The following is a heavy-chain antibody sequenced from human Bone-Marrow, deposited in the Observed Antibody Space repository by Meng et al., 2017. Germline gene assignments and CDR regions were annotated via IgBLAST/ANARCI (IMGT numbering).Heavy chain of an antibody. CDR2: IKHKVSS. Sequence: VKIQQGGAGLWKPSETLPLTVAGYGGSFRGSYWSWIRQPPGKGLEWIGEIKHKVSSNYNPSLKSQVTLSVDTSKHQWSLYLTSVTTADTAVYYWARGAAAGYWGQGTLVTVSS. V-gene: IGHV4-34*01. D-gene: IGHD6-13*01. J-gene: IGHJ4*02. CDR1: GGSFRGSY. CDR3: ARGAAAGY.